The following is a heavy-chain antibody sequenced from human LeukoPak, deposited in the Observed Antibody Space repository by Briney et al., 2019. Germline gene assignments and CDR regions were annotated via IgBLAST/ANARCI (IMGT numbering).Heavy chain of an antibody. D-gene: IGHD4-17*01. J-gene: IGHJ6*03. V-gene: IGHV3-7*01. Sequence: GGSLRLSCAASGFTFSSYWMSWVRQAPGKGLEWVANIKQDGSEKYYVDSVKGRFTISRDNAKNSLYLQMNSLRAEDTAVYYCARDRVTTLYYYYYMDVWGKGTTVTASS. CDR2: IKQDGSEK. CDR3: ARDRVTTLYYYYYMDV. CDR1: GFTFSSYW.